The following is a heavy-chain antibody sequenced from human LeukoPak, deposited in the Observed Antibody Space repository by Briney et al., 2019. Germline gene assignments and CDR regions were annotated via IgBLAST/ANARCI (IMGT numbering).Heavy chain of an antibody. J-gene: IGHJ4*02. V-gene: IGHV3-30*18. CDR2: ISHDGSNN. D-gene: IGHD2-15*01. Sequence: GGSLRLSCAASGFTLSNYGMHWVRQAPGKGLEWVVVISHDGSNNNYADSVKGRFTISRDNSKNTLYLQMNSLRPEDTAVYYCAKVRVGTAHFDYWGQGTLVTVSS. CDR3: AKVRVGTAHFDY. CDR1: GFTLSNYG.